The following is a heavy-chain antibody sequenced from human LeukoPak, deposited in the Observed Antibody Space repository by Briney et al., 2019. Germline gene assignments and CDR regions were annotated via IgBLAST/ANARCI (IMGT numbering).Heavy chain of an antibody. J-gene: IGHJ4*02. CDR1: GFTVSSNY. CDR3: ARDAPWGGDDY. CDR2: IYSGGST. V-gene: IGHV3-66*02. D-gene: IGHD3-16*01. Sequence: GGSLRLSCAASGFTVSSNYMSWVRQAPGKGLEWVSVIYSGGSTYYADSVKGLFTISRDNSKNTLYLQMNSLRAEDTAVYYCARDAPWGGDDYWGQGTLVTVSS.